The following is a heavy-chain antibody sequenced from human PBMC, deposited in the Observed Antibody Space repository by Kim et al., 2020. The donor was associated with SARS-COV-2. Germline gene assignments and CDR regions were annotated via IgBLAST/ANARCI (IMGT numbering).Heavy chain of an antibody. V-gene: IGHV4-30-4*01. CDR3: ASGYYDFWSGYSNYFDY. D-gene: IGHD3-3*01. CDR1: GGSISSGDYY. Sequence: SETLSLTCTVSGGSISSGDYYWSWIRQPPGKGLEWIGYIYYSGSTYYNPSLKSRVTISVDTSKNQFSLKLSSVTAADTAVYYCASGYYDFWSGYSNYFDYWGQGTLVTVSS. CDR2: IYYSGST. J-gene: IGHJ4*02.